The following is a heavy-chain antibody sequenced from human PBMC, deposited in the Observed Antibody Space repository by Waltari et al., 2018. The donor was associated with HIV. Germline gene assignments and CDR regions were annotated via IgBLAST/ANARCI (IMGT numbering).Heavy chain of an antibody. D-gene: IGHD1-26*01. CDR3: AKDSMGAIDVEDYFDF. J-gene: IGHJ4*02. CDR2: IRSIGDTT. CDR1: GFTFSNYV. Sequence: EVQLLESGGGLVQPGGSLRLPCAPSGFTFSNYVMSWVRQAPGKGLEWVSTIRSIGDTTYYADSVKGRFTTTRANSKDTLYLQMNSLRAEDTAVYYCAKDSMGAIDVEDYFDFWGQGILVTVSS. V-gene: IGHV3-23*01.